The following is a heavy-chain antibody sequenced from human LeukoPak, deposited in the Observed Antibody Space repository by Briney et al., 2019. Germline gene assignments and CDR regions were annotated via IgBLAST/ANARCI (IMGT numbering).Heavy chain of an antibody. CDR1: GGSFRGYY. J-gene: IGHJ4*02. CDR3: ARGLIWGIVVVRAASHDYGGNSTMRGQYFDY. CDR2: INHSGST. V-gene: IGHV4-34*01. D-gene: IGHD2-2*01. Sequence: SETLSLTCAVYGGSFRGYYWSWIREPPGKGLEWIGEINHSGSTNYNPSLKSRVTISVDTSKNQFSLKLSSVTAADTAVYYCARGLIWGIVVVRAASHDYGGNSTMRGQYFDYWGQGTLVTVSS.